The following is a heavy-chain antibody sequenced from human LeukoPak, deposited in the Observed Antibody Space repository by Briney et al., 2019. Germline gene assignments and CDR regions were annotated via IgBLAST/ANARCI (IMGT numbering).Heavy chain of an antibody. V-gene: IGHV3-7*01. CDR1: GFSFSDYW. Sequence: GGSLRLSCAASGFSFSDYWMSWVRQAPGKGLEWVANIKQDGSEKYYVDSVKGRVTISRDNAKNSLYLQMNSLRAEDTAVYYCASRNSLFYWGQGTLVTVSS. D-gene: IGHD2-21*01. CDR2: IKQDGSEK. J-gene: IGHJ4*02. CDR3: ASRNSLFY.